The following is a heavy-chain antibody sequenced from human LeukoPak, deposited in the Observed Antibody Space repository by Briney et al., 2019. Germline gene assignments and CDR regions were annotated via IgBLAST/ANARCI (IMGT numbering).Heavy chain of an antibody. J-gene: IGHJ4*02. D-gene: IGHD3-9*01. CDR2: VSDTGDT. CDR3: AKGSGYDTDFDY. Sequence: GGSLSLSCATSGFTFSTYVMSWVRQAPGKGLEWISGVSDTGDTYYADSVTGRFTISRDNSKNTLYLQMNSLPAEDTAVYYCAKGSGYDTDFDYWSQGTLVTVYS. CDR1: GFTFSTYV. V-gene: IGHV3-23*01.